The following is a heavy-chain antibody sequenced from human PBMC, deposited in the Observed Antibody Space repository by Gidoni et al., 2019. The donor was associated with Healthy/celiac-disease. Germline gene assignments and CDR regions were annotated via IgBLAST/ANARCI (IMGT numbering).Heavy chain of an antibody. CDR1: GGSISSGGYP. V-gene: IGHV4-30-2*01. CDR2: IYHSGIT. CDR3: ARGSSYYDILTGYSHGAFDI. J-gene: IGHJ3*02. Sequence: QLQLQESGSGLVMPSQTLSLTCAVSGGSISSGGYPCRWIRQPPGKGLAWIGYIYHSGITYYNPSLKSRVTISVDRSKNQFSLKLSSVTAADTAVYYCARGSSYYDILTGYSHGAFDIWGQGTMVTVSS. D-gene: IGHD3-9*01.